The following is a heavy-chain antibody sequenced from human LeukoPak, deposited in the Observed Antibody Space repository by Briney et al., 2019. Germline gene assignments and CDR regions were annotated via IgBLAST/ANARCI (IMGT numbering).Heavy chain of an antibody. CDR2: INPNSGGT. Sequence: ASVKVSCKASGYTFTGYYMHWVRQAPGQGLEWMGWINPNSGGTNYAQKFQGRVTMTRDTSISTAYMELSRLRSDDTAVCYCARDSPFEGYYDSSGYEWGQGTLVTVSS. CDR1: GYTFTGYY. CDR3: ARDSPFEGYYDSSGYE. V-gene: IGHV1-2*02. J-gene: IGHJ4*02. D-gene: IGHD3-22*01.